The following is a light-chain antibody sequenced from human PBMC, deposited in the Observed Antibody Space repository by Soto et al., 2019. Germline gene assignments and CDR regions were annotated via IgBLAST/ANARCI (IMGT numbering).Light chain of an antibody. J-gene: IGLJ3*02. CDR2: DVS. CDR3: CSYVGKTLV. Sequence: QSALTQPRSVSGSPGQSVTIACTGTSSDVGAYKYVSWYQQHPGKAPKLMIYDVSKRPSGVPDRFSGSKSGNTASLTISGLQADDEADYYCCSYVGKTLVFGGGTKLTVL. CDR1: SSDVGAYKY. V-gene: IGLV2-11*01.